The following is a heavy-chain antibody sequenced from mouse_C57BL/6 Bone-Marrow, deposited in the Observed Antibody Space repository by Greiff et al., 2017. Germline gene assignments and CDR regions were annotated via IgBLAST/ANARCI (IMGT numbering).Heavy chain of an antibody. CDR3: AGRSMDY. CDR2: IFPGSGST. CDR1: GYTFTAYW. V-gene: IGHV1-9*01. Sequence: FQLQQSGAELMKPGASVKLSCKATGYTFTAYWIAWVKQRPGHGLEWIGEIFPGSGSTNYNEKFTGKATFTADPSSNTVYMQLSSLTTEDSAIYNCAGRSMDYWGQGTSLTVSS. J-gene: IGHJ4*01.